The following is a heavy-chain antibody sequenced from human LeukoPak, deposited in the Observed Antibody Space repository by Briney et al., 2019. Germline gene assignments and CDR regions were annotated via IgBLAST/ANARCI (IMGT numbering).Heavy chain of an antibody. V-gene: IGHV1-69*05. CDR1: GGTFSSYA. J-gene: IGHJ4*02. Sequence: GASVKVSCKASGGTFSSYAISWARQAPGQGLEWMGRIIPIFGTANYAQKFQGRVTITTDESTSTAYMELSSLRSEDTAVYYCARAPYYYDSSGYDDYWGQGTLVTVSS. CDR2: IIPIFGTA. D-gene: IGHD3-22*01. CDR3: ARAPYYYDSSGYDDY.